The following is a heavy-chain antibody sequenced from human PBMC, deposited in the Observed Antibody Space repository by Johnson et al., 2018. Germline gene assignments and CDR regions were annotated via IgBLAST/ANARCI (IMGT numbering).Heavy chain of an antibody. CDR1: GVTFSSFW. CDR2: ISSDGSST. V-gene: IGHV3-74*01. D-gene: IGHD4-23*01. J-gene: IGHJ6*03. CDR3: AKRMDSGGNLGYMDV. Sequence: VQLLETGGGLVQPGGSLRLSCAASGVTFSSFWMHWVRQAPGKGLVWVSRISSDGSSTNYADSVKGRFTISRDNAKNTLHLQVNSLRAEDTAVYYCAKRMDSGGNLGYMDVWGKGTTVTVSS.